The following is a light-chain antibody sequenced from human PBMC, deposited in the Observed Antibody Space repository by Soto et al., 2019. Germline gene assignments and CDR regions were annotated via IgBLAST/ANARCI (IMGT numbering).Light chain of an antibody. Sequence: EIVMTQSPATLSVSPGERATLSCRASQSVSSNLAWYQQKPDQAPRLLIYGASTRAPGIPARFSGSESGTEFTLTISSLQSEDFAVYYCQQYNNWPGTFGQGTKV. CDR1: QSVSSN. J-gene: IGKJ1*01. CDR2: GAS. CDR3: QQYNNWPGT. V-gene: IGKV3-15*01.